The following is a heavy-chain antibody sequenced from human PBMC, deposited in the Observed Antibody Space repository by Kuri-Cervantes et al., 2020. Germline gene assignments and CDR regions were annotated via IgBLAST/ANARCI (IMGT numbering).Heavy chain of an antibody. CDR3: AKDILYSSSWSGAFDI. CDR1: GFTFSSYS. CDR2: ISSSSSYI. Sequence: GESLKISCAASGFTFSSYSMNWVRQAPGKGLEWVSSISSSSSYIYYADSVKGRFTISRDNAKNSLYLQMNSLRAEDTALYYCAKDILYSSSWSGAFDIWGQGTMVTVSS. J-gene: IGHJ3*02. D-gene: IGHD6-13*01. V-gene: IGHV3-21*04.